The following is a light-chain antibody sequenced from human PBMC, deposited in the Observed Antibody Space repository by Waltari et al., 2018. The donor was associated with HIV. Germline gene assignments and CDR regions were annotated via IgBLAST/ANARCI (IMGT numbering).Light chain of an antibody. V-gene: IGLV2-14*03. CDR1: SSDVIAYKF. Sequence: QSALTQPASVSGSPGQSITISCTGASSDVIAYKFVAWYQHRPGKAPKLIIYDVNNRPSGFSNRFSGYKSGNTASLTISGLQAEDEADYFCSSSISTSTLVFGTGTKVTVL. CDR3: SSSISTSTLV. J-gene: IGLJ1*01. CDR2: DVN.